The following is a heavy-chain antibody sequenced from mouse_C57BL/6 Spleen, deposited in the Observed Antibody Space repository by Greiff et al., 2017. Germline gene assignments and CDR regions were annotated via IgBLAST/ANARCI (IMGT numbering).Heavy chain of an antibody. D-gene: IGHD1-1*01. V-gene: IGHV5-6*02. CDR1: GFTFSSYG. Sequence: DVKLVESGGDLVKPGGSLKLSCAASGFTFSSYGMPWVRQTPDKRLEWVATISSGGSYTYYPDSVKGRSTISRDNAKNTLYLQMSSLKSEDTAMYYCARRGCDSYGFAYWGQGTLVTVS. CDR3: ARRGCDSYGFAY. CDR2: ISSGGSYT. J-gene: IGHJ3*01.